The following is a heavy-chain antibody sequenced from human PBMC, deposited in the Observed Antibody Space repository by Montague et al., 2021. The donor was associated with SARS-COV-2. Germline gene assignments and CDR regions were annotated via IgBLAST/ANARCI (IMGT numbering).Heavy chain of an antibody. CDR3: ARSGEVPMV. CDR1: GGSISSYF. D-gene: IGHD3-16*01. J-gene: IGHJ4*02. CDR2: FYHSGGT. Sequence: SETLSLTCTVSGGSISSYFWSWIRQSPGKGLEWIGYFYHSGGTKYNPSLKSRVTISGDTSKNQFSLKLSSVTTADTAVYYCARSGEVPMVWGQGTLVTVSS. V-gene: IGHV4-59*13.